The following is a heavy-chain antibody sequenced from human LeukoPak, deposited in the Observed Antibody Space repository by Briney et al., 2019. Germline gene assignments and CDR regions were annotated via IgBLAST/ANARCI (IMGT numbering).Heavy chain of an antibody. J-gene: IGHJ5*02. CDR2: IYYNGST. Sequence: SETLSLTCTVSGGSIGLYHWSWIRQPPGKGLEWIGYIYYNGSTKYNPSLKSRVTMSVDTSKKQFSLNMTSMTAADTAVYYCARDRAAGSDLLDPWGQGTLVTVSS. CDR3: ARDRAAGSDLLDP. CDR1: GGSIGLYH. V-gene: IGHV4-59*01. D-gene: IGHD3-10*01.